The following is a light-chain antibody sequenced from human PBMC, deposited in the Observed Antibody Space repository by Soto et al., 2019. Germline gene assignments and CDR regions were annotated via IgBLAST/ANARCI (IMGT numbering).Light chain of an antibody. CDR1: QSVSSY. V-gene: IGKV3-11*01. J-gene: IGKJ3*01. CDR3: QQRSNWPRT. Sequence: EIVLTQAPATLSLSPGERATLSCRASQSVSSYLAWYQQKPGQAPRLLIYDASNRATGIPARFSGSGSGTDFTLTISSLEPEDFAVYYCQQRSNWPRTFGPGNKVYIK. CDR2: DAS.